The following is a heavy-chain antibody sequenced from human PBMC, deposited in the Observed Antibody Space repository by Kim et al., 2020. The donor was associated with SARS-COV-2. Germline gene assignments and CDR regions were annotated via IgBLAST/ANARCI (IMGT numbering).Heavy chain of an antibody. CDR1: GGTFSSYA. Sequence: SVKVSCKASGGTFSSYAISWVRQAPGQGLEWMGGIIPIFGTANYAQKFQGRVPIPADESTSTPYMKLSSLRSEDPAWYYFAREGIPAAQFLLVDSWGQG. CDR2: IIPIFGTA. J-gene: IGHJ4*02. V-gene: IGHV1-69*13. D-gene: IGHD2-21*01. CDR3: AREGIPAAQFLLVDS.